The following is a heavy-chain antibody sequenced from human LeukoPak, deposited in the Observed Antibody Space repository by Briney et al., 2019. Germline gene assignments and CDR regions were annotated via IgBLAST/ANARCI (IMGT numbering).Heavy chain of an antibody. Sequence: GASLRLSCAASGFTFNRYSMNWVRQAPGKGLEWISYISSSGTTTYYADSVQGRFIISRDNARNSLYLQMNSLRAEDTAVYYCARVGYSDFWSGYYWDYWGQGTLATVSS. D-gene: IGHD3-3*01. V-gene: IGHV3-48*01. CDR3: ARVGYSDFWSGYYWDY. J-gene: IGHJ4*02. CDR1: GFTFNRYS. CDR2: ISSSGTTT.